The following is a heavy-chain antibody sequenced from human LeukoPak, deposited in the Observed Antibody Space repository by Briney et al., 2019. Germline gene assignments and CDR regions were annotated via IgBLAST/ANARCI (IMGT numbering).Heavy chain of an antibody. J-gene: IGHJ6*03. CDR2: IRSKAYGGTT. CDR1: GFTFVNYW. CDR3: TSTTIFGVVTSYYYMDV. V-gene: IGHV3-49*03. D-gene: IGHD3-3*01. Sequence: GGSLRLSCAASGFTFVNYWMSWIRQAPGKGLEWVGFIRSKAYGGTTEYAASVKGRFTISRDDSKSIAYLQMNSLKTEDTAVYYCTSTTIFGVVTSYYYMDVWGKGTTVTVSS.